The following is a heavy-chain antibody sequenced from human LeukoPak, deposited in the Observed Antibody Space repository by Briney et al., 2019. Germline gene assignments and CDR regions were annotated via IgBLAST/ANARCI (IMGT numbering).Heavy chain of an antibody. CDR2: ISWNSGSI. CDR1: GFTFDDYA. D-gene: IGHD3-22*01. Sequence: PGGSLRLSCAASGFTFDDYAMHWVRQAPGNGLEWVSGISWNSGSIGYADSVKGRFTISRDNAKNSLYPQTNSLRAEDTALYYCARRASRKYYYDSRIVRGFDPWGQGTLVTVSS. J-gene: IGHJ5*02. V-gene: IGHV3-9*01. CDR3: ARRASRKYYYDSRIVRGFDP.